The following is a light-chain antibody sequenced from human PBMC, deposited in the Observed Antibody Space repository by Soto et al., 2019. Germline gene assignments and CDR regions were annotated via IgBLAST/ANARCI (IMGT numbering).Light chain of an antibody. V-gene: IGKV3-15*01. Sequence: DIVMTQSPATLSMSPGDRVTLSCRASQNLRGHLAWYQHKPGQSPRLLIYGAYNRATGVPARFSGGGSGTEVSPSITNVLPEDSVVYYYHQYDYCTPITFGQGTRLEI. CDR2: GAY. CDR1: QNLRGH. CDR3: HQYDYCTPIT. J-gene: IGKJ5*01.